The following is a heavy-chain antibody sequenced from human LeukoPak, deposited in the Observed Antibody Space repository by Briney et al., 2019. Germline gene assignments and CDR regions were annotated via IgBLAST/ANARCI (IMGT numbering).Heavy chain of an antibody. CDR1: GGSISSYY. V-gene: IGHV4-59*01. J-gene: IGHJ6*02. Sequence: NASETLSLTCTVSGGSISSYYWSWIRQPPGKGLEWIGYIYDSGSTNYNPSLKSRVTISVDTSKSQFSLKLSSVTAADTAVYYCARVGGTNYYYYGMDVWGQGTTVTVSS. CDR2: IYDSGST. CDR3: ARVGGTNYYYYGMDV. D-gene: IGHD1-1*01.